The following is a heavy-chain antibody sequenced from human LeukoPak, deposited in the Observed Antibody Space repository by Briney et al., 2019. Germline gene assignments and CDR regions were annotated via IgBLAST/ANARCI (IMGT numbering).Heavy chain of an antibody. V-gene: IGHV3-11*01. J-gene: IGHJ5*02. D-gene: IGHD6-19*01. CDR2: TRSSGTTT. Sequence: PGGSRRLSCAAATFIFRSYFMSWFRQTPGKGLEWISSTRSSGTTTHHADFAKGRFTTARDNADNSLFLQMNSLRVKDRAVYCCAQVLPVAVTLGPPGPWGQGTLVTVSS. CDR3: AQVLPVAVTLGPPGP. CDR1: TFIFRSYF.